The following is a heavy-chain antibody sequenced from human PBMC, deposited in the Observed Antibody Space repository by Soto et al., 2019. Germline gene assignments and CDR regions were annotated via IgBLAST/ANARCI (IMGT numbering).Heavy chain of an antibody. CDR1: GFSISRYY. J-gene: IGHJ5*02. Sequence: PLETLSLTCTFSGFSISRYYWSWIRQPAGKGLEWIGRIYTSGSTNYNPSLKSRVTMSVDTSKNQFSLKLSSVTAADTAVYYCARENDYVWGSHNWFDPWGQGTLVTVSS. CDR3: ARENDYVWGSHNWFDP. V-gene: IGHV4-4*07. CDR2: IYTSGST. D-gene: IGHD3-16*01.